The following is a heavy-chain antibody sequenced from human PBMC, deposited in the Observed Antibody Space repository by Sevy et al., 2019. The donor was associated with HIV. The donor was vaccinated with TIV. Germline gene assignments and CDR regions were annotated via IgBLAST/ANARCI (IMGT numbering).Heavy chain of an antibody. D-gene: IGHD3-22*01. Sequence: ASVKVSCKASGYTFTSYGISWVRQAPGQGLEWMGWISAYNGNTNYAQKLQGRVTMTTDTSTSTAYMELRSLRFDDTAVYYCARDSGDDSSGYSVYYYYGMDVWGQWTTVTVSS. CDR3: ARDSGDDSSGYSVYYYYGMDV. V-gene: IGHV1-18*01. CDR1: GYTFTSYG. J-gene: IGHJ6*02. CDR2: ISAYNGNT.